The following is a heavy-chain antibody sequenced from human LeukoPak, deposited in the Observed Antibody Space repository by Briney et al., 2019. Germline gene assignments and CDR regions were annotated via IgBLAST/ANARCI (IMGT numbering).Heavy chain of an antibody. J-gene: IGHJ4*02. V-gene: IGHV7-4-1*02. CDR3: ARGQRLLWFGELLSQFDY. D-gene: IGHD3-10*01. CDR2: INTNTGNP. Sequence: ASVTVSCKASGYTFTSYAMNWVRQAPGQGLEWMGWINTNTGNPTYAQGFTGRFVFSLDTSVSTAYLQISSLKAEDTAVYYCARGQRLLWFGELLSQFDYWGQGTLVTVSS. CDR1: GYTFTSYA.